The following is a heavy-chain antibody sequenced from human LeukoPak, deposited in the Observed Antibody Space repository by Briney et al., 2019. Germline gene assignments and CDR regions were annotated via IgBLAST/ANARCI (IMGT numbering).Heavy chain of an antibody. J-gene: IGHJ3*02. CDR2: INHSGST. CDR3: ARAGNGYDAFDI. CDR1: GYSISSGYY. V-gene: IGHV4-38-2*02. D-gene: IGHD5-24*01. Sequence: SETLSLTCTVSGYSISSGYYWGWIRQPPGKGLEWIGEINHSGSTNYNPSLKSRVTISVDTSKNQFSLKLSSVTAADTAVYYCARAGNGYDAFDIWGQGTMVTVSS.